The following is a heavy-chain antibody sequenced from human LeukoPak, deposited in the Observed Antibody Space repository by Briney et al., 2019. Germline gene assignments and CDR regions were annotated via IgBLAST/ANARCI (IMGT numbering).Heavy chain of an antibody. CDR3: ARVLTGTTFYYYYYGMDV. V-gene: IGHV1-18*01. CDR1: GYTFTSYG. Sequence: ASVKVSCKASGYTFTSYGISWVRQAPGQGLEWMGWISAYNGNTNCAQKLQGRVTMTTDTSTSTAYMELRSLRSDDTAVYYCARVLTGTTFYYYYYGMDVWGQGTTVTVSS. CDR2: ISAYNGNT. D-gene: IGHD1-7*01. J-gene: IGHJ6*02.